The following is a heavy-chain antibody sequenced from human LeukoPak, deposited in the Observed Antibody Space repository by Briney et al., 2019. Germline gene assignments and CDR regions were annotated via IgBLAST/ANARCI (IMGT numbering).Heavy chain of an antibody. CDR1: GFTFSAYW. J-gene: IGHJ6*02. Sequence: PGGSLRLSCAASGFTFSAYWMSWVRQAPGKGLEWVANIKQDGSEQYYVDSVKGRFTISRDNAKNSVYLQMNSLRAEDTAVYYCARGVRPYYYYGMGVWGQGTTVTVSS. CDR2: IKQDGSEQ. V-gene: IGHV3-7*01. CDR3: ARGVRPYYYYGMGV.